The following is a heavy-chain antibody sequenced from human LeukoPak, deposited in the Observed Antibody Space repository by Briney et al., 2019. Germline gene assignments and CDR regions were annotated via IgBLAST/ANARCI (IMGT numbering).Heavy chain of an antibody. V-gene: IGHV3-23*01. CDR1: GFTFSSYA. CDR2: ISGGGDST. D-gene: IGHD3-10*01. Sequence: PGGSLRLSCAASGFTFSSYAMSWVRQAPGKGLEWVSAISGGGDSTYYADSVKGRFTISRDNSKNTLYLQLNSLRAEDTALYYCARGGLGGEALEVWGQGTMVTVSS. CDR3: ARGGLGGEALEV. J-gene: IGHJ3*01.